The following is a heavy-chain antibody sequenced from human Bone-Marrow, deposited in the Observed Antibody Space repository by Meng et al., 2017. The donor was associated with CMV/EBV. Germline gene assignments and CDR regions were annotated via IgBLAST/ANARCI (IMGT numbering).Heavy chain of an antibody. D-gene: IGHD2-2*01. CDR3: AKGYGDCSSTSCYPGWFDY. J-gene: IGHJ4*02. V-gene: IGHV4-34*01. Sequence: SEILSLTCAVYGGSFSGYYWSWIRQPPGKGLEWIGEINHSGSTYYNPSLKSRVTISVDTSKNQFSPKLSSVTAADTAVYYCAKGYGDCSSTSCYPGWFDYWGQGTLVTVSS. CDR1: GGSFSGYY. CDR2: INHSGST.